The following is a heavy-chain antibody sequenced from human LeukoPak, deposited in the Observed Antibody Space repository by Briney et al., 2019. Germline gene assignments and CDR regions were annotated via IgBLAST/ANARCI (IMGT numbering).Heavy chain of an antibody. Sequence: GGSLRLSCAASGFTFSSYSMNWVRQAPGKGLEWVSSISSSSSYIYYADSVKGRFTISRDNAKNSLYLQMNSLRAEDTAVYYCARGAIAADGINWFDPWGQGTLVTVSS. CDR3: ARGAIAADGINWFDP. CDR1: GFTFSSYS. D-gene: IGHD6-13*01. CDR2: ISSSSSYI. V-gene: IGHV3-21*01. J-gene: IGHJ5*02.